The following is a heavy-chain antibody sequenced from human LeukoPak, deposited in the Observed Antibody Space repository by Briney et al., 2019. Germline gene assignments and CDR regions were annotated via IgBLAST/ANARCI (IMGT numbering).Heavy chain of an antibody. CDR1: GGTFSSYA. D-gene: IGHD4-17*01. CDR2: IIPIFGTA. V-gene: IGHV1-69*13. Sequence: SVKVSCKASGGTFSSYAISWVRQAPGQGLEWMGGIIPIFGTANYAQKFQGRVTITADESTSTAYMELSSLRSEDTAVYYCARSDYLHAPPHYWGQGTLFTVSS. J-gene: IGHJ4*02. CDR3: ARSDYLHAPPHY.